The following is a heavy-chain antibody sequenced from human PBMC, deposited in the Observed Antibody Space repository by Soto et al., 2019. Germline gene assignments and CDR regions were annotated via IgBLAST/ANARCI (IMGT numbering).Heavy chain of an antibody. D-gene: IGHD3-22*01. V-gene: IGHV5-51*01. CDR2: IYPGDSKT. CDR3: ARHPNYYDSSAYYYSEY. Sequence: GEYLKISCKGSVFTFTDYWIAWVRHMPGKGLEWMGIIYPGDSKTRYTPSFQGQVTISADKSISTAFLHWSSLKASDTAMYYCARHPNYYDSSAYYYSEYWGQGTLVTVSS. CDR1: VFTFTDYW. J-gene: IGHJ4*02.